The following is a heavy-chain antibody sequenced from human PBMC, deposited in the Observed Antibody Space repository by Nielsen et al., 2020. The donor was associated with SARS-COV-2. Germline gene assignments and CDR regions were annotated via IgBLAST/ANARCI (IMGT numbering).Heavy chain of an antibody. CDR1: GGSFSGYY. CDR2: INHSGST. CDR3: ARGLQFVNPYFDY. J-gene: IGHJ4*02. V-gene: IGHV4-34*01. D-gene: IGHD5-24*01. Sequence: SETLSLTCAVYGGSFSGYYWSWIRQPPGKGLEWIGEINHSGSTNYNPSLKSRVTISVDTSKNQFSLKLSSVTAADTAVYYCARGLQFVNPYFDYWGQGTLVTVSS.